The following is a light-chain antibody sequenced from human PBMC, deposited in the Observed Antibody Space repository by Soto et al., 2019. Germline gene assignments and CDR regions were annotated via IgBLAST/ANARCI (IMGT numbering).Light chain of an antibody. J-gene: IGKJ1*01. Sequence: DIQMTQSPSSLSASVGDRVTISFRASQSISSWLAWYQQKPGKAPKLLIYKASSLEGGVPSRFSGSGSGTEFTLTISSLQPDDFATYYCHQYKTYWTFGQGTKVDIK. CDR2: KAS. CDR3: HQYKTYWT. CDR1: QSISSW. V-gene: IGKV1-5*03.